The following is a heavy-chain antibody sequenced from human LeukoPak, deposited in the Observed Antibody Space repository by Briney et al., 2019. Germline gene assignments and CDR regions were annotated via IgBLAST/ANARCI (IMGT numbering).Heavy chain of an antibody. D-gene: IGHD3-16*02. Sequence: PGGSLRLSCAASGFTFSSYSMNWVRQAPGKGLEWVSSISSSSSYIYYADSVKGRFTISRDNAKNSLYLQMNSLRAEDTAVYYCARDLLGYNYYYMDVWGKGTPVTVSS. V-gene: IGHV3-21*01. CDR2: ISSSSSYI. J-gene: IGHJ6*03. CDR1: GFTFSSYS. CDR3: ARDLLGYNYYYMDV.